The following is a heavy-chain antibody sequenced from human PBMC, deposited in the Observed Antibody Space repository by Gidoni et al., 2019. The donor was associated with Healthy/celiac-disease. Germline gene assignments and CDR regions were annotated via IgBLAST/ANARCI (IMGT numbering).Heavy chain of an antibody. D-gene: IGHD6-19*01. J-gene: IGHJ6*03. CDR3: ARDSSGWYSMDV. V-gene: IGHV3-7*01. Sequence: EVQLVESGGGLVQPGGSLRLSCAASGFTLSSYWMSWVRQAPGKGLEWVANIKQDGSEKYYVDSVKGRFTISRDNAKNSLYLQMNSLRAEDTAVYYCARDSSGWYSMDVWGQGTTVTVSS. CDR2: IKQDGSEK. CDR1: GFTLSSYW.